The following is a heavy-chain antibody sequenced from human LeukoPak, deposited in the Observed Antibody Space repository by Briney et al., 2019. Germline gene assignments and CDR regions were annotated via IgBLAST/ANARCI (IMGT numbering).Heavy chain of an antibody. V-gene: IGHV4-4*07. CDR1: GGSISTYY. Sequence: PSETLSLTCTVSGGSISTYYWSWVRQPAGKGLEWIGRIHTSGSVDYKPSLKSRVTMSVDTSKKQFSLTLSSVTAADTAMYYCAREGSMTARPFVSIDYWGQGTLVTVSS. J-gene: IGHJ4*02. D-gene: IGHD6-6*01. CDR3: AREGSMTARPFVSIDY. CDR2: IHTSGSV.